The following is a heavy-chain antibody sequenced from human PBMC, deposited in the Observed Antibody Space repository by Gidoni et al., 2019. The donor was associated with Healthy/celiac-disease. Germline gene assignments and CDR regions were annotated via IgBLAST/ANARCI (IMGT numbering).Heavy chain of an antibody. D-gene: IGHD6-13*01. V-gene: IGHV4-34*01. CDR2: INHSGST. J-gene: IGHJ2*01. CDR3: ARRQLVRRWYFDL. CDR1: GGSFSGYY. Sequence: QVQLQQWGAGLLKPSETLSLTCAVYGGSFSGYYWSWIRQPPGKGLEWIGEINHSGSTNYNPSLKSRVTISVDTSKNQFSLKLSSVTAADTAVYYCARRQLVRRWYFDLWGRGTLVTVSS.